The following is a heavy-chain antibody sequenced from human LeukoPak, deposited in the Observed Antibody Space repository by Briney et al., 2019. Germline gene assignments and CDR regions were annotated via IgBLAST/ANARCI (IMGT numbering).Heavy chain of an antibody. CDR2: ISYDGSNK. Sequence: PGGSLRLSCATSGFTFSSYAMHWVRQAPGKGLEWVAVISYDGSNKYYADSVKGRFTISRDNSKNTLYLQMNSLRAEDTAVYYCEVVAATRNNFDYWGQGTLVTVSS. J-gene: IGHJ4*02. CDR1: GFTFSSYA. V-gene: IGHV3-30*04. CDR3: EVVAATRNNFDY. D-gene: IGHD2-15*01.